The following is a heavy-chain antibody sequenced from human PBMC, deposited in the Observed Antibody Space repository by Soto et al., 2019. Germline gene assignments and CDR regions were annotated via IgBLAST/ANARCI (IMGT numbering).Heavy chain of an antibody. Sequence: SETLSLTCTVSGGSISSSSYYWGWIRQPPGKGLEWIGSIYYSGSTYYNPSLKSRVTISVDTSKNQFSLKLSSVTAADTAVYYCASVHCSSTSCYAPEYFDYWGQGTLVTVSS. D-gene: IGHD2-2*01. V-gene: IGHV4-39*01. CDR3: ASVHCSSTSCYAPEYFDY. CDR2: IYYSGST. J-gene: IGHJ4*02. CDR1: GGSISSSSYY.